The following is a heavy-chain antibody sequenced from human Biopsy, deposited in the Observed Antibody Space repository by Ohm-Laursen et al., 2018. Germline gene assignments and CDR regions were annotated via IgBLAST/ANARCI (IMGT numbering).Heavy chain of an antibody. Sequence: ASVKVSCKASGHTFRSYNFDWVRQAPGQGLEWMGRISGYNGNTNYAQKFQGRVTMTIDSSASTAYLELRSLRSDDTAFYYCVRGTGSQYFDYWGQGTLVTVSS. CDR2: ISGYNGNT. V-gene: IGHV1-18*01. CDR1: GHTFRSYN. J-gene: IGHJ4*02. CDR3: VRGTGSQYFDY. D-gene: IGHD1-26*01.